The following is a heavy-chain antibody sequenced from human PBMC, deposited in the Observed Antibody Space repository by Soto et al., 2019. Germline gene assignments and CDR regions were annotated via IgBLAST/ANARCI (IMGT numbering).Heavy chain of an antibody. CDR3: ARQPFGLSKIYYSYMDV. V-gene: IGHV4-39*01. Sequence: SETLSLTCDVSGGSISSRSYYWGWIRQPPGKGLEWIGIIYYSGSSHYNPSLKSRVTITIDTSREQFSLKLTSVTAADTAIYYCARQPFGLSKIYYSYMDVWGKGTTVTVSS. J-gene: IGHJ6*03. CDR2: IYYSGSS. D-gene: IGHD3-3*01. CDR1: GGSISSRSYY.